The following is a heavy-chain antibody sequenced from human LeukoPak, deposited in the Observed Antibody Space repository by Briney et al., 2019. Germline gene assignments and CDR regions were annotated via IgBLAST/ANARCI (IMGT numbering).Heavy chain of an antibody. D-gene: IGHD3-22*01. J-gene: IGHJ3*02. Sequence: GGSLRLSCAASGFTFSSYAMSWVRQAPGKGLEWVSGISGSGGSTYYGDSVKGRFTISRDNSKNTLYLQMNSLIAEDTAVYYCAKDPYYDSSGYRAYAFDIWGQGTMVTVSS. CDR1: GFTFSSYA. V-gene: IGHV3-23*01. CDR2: ISGSGGST. CDR3: AKDPYYDSSGYRAYAFDI.